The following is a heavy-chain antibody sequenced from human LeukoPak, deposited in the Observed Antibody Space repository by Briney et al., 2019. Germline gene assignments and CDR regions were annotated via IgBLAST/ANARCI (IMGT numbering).Heavy chain of an antibody. CDR1: GFIFSNYG. D-gene: IGHD3-22*01. V-gene: IGHV3-33*06. Sequence: PGRSLRLSCAASGFIFSNYGMHWVRQAPGKGLEWVAVIWYDGSNKYYADSVKGRFTISRDNSKNTLYLQMNSLRAEDTAVYYCAKGNYYDSSGYLFDYWGQGTLVTVSS. J-gene: IGHJ4*02. CDR2: IWYDGSNK. CDR3: AKGNYYDSSGYLFDY.